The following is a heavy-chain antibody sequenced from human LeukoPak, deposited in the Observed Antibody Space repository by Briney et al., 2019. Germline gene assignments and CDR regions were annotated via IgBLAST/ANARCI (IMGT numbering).Heavy chain of an antibody. J-gene: IGHJ5*02. CDR1: GGSFSGYY. V-gene: IGHV4-34*01. D-gene: IGHD2-2*01. CDR2: INHSGST. Sequence: SETLSLTCAVYGGSFSGYYWSWIRQPPGKGLEWIGEINHSGSTNYNPSLKSRVTISVDTSKNQFSLKLSSVTAADTAVYYCARRPEDIVVVPAAMSGWFDPWGQGTLVTVSS. CDR3: ARRPEDIVVVPAAMSGWFDP.